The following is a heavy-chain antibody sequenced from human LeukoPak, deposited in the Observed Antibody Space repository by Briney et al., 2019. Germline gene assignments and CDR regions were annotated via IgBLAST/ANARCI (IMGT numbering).Heavy chain of an antibody. CDR2: ISSSSSYI. CDR3: KSGGAAPGRFDY. Sequence: GGSLRLSCAASGFTFSNYTMNWVRQAPGKGLEWVSSISSSSSYIYYAASVKGRFTISRDNAKNSLYLQMNSLGVEDTAVYYCKSGGAAPGRFDYWGQGVLVTASS. J-gene: IGHJ4*02. D-gene: IGHD6-13*01. CDR1: GFTFSNYT. V-gene: IGHV3-21*01.